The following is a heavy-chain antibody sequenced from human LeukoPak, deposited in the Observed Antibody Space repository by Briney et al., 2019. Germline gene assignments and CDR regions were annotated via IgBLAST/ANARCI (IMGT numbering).Heavy chain of an antibody. J-gene: IGHJ3*02. V-gene: IGHV3-11*01. D-gene: IGHD3-3*01. Sequence: GGSLRLSCAASGFTFSDYYMSWIRQAPGKGLEWVSYISSSGSTIYYADSVKGRFTISRDNAKNSLYLQMNSLRAEDTAVYYCASPTGYYDRDAFDIWGQGTMVTVSS. CDR2: ISSSGSTI. CDR1: GFTFSDYY. CDR3: ASPTGYYDRDAFDI.